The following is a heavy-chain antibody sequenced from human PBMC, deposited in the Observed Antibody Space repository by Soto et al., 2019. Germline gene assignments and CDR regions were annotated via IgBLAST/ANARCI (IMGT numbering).Heavy chain of an antibody. CDR1: GGSFSGYY. Sequence: QGQLQQWVAGLLKPSETLSLTCAVYGGSFSGYYWRWIRQPPGKGLEWIGEINHSGSTNYNPSLKIRVTISVDTSKTQFSLKLSSVTAAATAVYYCARGGEVAGNGLDYCGKGTLVTVSS. V-gene: IGHV4-34*01. J-gene: IGHJ4*02. D-gene: IGHD6-19*01. CDR3: ARGGEVAGNGLDY. CDR2: INHSGST.